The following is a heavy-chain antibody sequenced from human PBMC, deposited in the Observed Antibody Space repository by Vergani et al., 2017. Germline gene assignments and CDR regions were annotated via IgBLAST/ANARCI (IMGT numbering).Heavy chain of an antibody. Sequence: QVQLQESGPGLVKPSQTLSLTCTVSGGSISSDSYYWNWIRQPAGKGLEWIGRIYITGSTNYNPSLKSRVTISVDTSKNQFSLSLTSVTAADTAVYYCARGETRTDWLDPWGQGTQVIVSS. V-gene: IGHV4-61*02. J-gene: IGHJ5*02. CDR1: GGSISSDSYY. CDR3: ARGETRTDWLDP. CDR2: IYITGST. D-gene: IGHD3/OR15-3a*01.